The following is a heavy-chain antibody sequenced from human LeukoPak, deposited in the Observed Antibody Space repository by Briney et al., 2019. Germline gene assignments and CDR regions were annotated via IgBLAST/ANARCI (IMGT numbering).Heavy chain of an antibody. CDR1: GFTFSSYA. J-gene: IGHJ6*02. V-gene: IGHV3-23*01. Sequence: GGSLRLSCAASGFTFSSYAMSWVRQAPGKGLEWVSATSGSGGSTYYADSVKGRFTISRDNSKNTLYLQMNSLRAEDTAVYYCATGESGYSYGHEVYYYYGMDVWGQGTTVTVSS. D-gene: IGHD5-18*01. CDR3: ATGESGYSYGHEVYYYYGMDV. CDR2: TSGSGGST.